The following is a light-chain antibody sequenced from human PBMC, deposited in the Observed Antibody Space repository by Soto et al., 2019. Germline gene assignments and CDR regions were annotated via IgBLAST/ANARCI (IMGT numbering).Light chain of an antibody. Sequence: EILLTQSPGTLSLSPGERATLSCRSSQSVSSSYLDWYQQKPGQAPRLLIYDASNRATGIPARFSGSGSGTDFTLTISSLEPEDFAVYYCQQRSNWSITFGQGTRLEIK. V-gene: IGKV3D-20*02. CDR1: QSVSSSY. J-gene: IGKJ5*01. CDR3: QQRSNWSIT. CDR2: DAS.